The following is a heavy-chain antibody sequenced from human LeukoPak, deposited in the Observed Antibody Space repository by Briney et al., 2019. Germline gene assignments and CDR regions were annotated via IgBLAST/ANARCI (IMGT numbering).Heavy chain of an antibody. V-gene: IGHV1-69*13. CDR3: ARGGRAVVVPAAMIESAHYYYYMDV. D-gene: IGHD2-2*01. Sequence: ASVKVSCKASGGTFSSYAISWVRQAPGQGLEWMGGIIPIFGTANYAQKFQGRVTITADESTSTACMELSSLRSEDTAVYYCARGGRAVVVPAAMIESAHYYYYMDVWGKGTTVTISS. CDR1: GGTFSSYA. J-gene: IGHJ6*03. CDR2: IIPIFGTA.